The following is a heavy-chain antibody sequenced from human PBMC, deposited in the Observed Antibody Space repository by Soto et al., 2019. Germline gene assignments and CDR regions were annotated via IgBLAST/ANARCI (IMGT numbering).Heavy chain of an antibody. J-gene: IGHJ5*02. Sequence: QVQLVQSGAEVKKPGSSVKVSCKASGGTFSSYAISWVRQAPGQGREWMGGIMPIFGTANYAQKFQGRVTITADKSTSTAYMELSSLRSEDTAVYYCATEGGGTGTKVWFDPWGQGTLVTVSS. CDR3: ATEGGGTGTKVWFDP. CDR2: IMPIFGTA. V-gene: IGHV1-69*06. D-gene: IGHD1-7*01. CDR1: GGTFSSYA.